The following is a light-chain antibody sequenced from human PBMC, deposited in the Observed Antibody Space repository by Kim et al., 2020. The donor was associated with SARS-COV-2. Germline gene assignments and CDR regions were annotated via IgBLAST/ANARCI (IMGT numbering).Light chain of an antibody. CDR3: QQLNSYPPWT. V-gene: IGKV1-9*01. CDR2: AAS. J-gene: IGKJ2*02. CDR1: QGISSY. Sequence: AAVGDRVTITCRASQGISSYLSWYQQKPGKAPKLLIYAASTLQSGVPSRFSGSGSGTDFTLSISSLQPEDFATYYCQQLNSYPPWTFGQGTKLEI.